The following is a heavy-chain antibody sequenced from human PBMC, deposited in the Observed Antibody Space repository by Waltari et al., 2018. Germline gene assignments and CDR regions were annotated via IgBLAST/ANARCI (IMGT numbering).Heavy chain of an antibody. CDR1: GGSISSHY. CDR2: IYYSGST. CDR3: ARESYYYYGMDV. V-gene: IGHV4-59*11. J-gene: IGHJ6*02. Sequence: QVQLQESGPGLVKPSETLSLTCTVSGGSISSHYWSWIRQPPGKGLEWIGYIYYSGSTNYTPSRKRRVTISVDTSKSQFSLKLSSVTAADTAVYYCARESYYYYGMDVWGQGTTVTVSS.